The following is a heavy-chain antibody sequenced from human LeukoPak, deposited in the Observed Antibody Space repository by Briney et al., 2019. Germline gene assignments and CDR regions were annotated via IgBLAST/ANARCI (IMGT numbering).Heavy chain of an antibody. D-gene: IGHD6-13*01. J-gene: IGHJ6*03. CDR1: GFTFDDYA. CDR2: ISWNSGSI. V-gene: IGHV3-9*01. Sequence: GRSLRLSCAASGFTFDDYAMHLVRQAPGKGLEWVSGISWNSGSIGYADSVKGRFTISRDNAKNSLYLQMNSLRAEDTALYYCAKGEGSSWYYYMDVWGKGTTVTVSS. CDR3: AKGEGSSWYYYMDV.